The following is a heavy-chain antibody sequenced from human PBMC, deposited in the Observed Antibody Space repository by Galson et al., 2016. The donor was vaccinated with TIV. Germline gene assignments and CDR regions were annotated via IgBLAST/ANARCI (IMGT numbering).Heavy chain of an antibody. V-gene: IGHV3-11*01. J-gene: IGHJ4*02. CDR3: ARLGQFDY. Sequence: SLRLSCAASGFTFSDYHITWIRQAPKKGLEWISYISPRGNTIYYADSAKCRFTISRDNAKNPLSLQMNSLRADDTAVYYCARLGQFDYWGQGTLVTVSS. CDR1: GFTFSDYH. CDR2: ISPRGNTI.